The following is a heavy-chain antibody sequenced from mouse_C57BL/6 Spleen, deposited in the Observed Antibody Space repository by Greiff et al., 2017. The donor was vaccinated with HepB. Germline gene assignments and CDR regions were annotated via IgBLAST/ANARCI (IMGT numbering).Heavy chain of an antibody. D-gene: IGHD1-1*01. CDR2: INPNNGGT. CDR3: ARRTRAYYGSSYGYFDV. Sequence: EVQLQQSGPELVKPGASVKIPCKASGYTFTDYNMDWVKQSHGKSLEWIGDINPNNGGTIYNQKFKGKATLTVDKSSSTDYMELRSLTSEDTAVYYCARRTRAYYGSSYGYFDVWGTGTTVTVSS. V-gene: IGHV1-18*01. CDR1: GYTFTDYN. J-gene: IGHJ1*03.